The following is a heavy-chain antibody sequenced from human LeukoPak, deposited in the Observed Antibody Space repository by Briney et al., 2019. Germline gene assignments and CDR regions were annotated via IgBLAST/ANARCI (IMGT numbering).Heavy chain of an antibody. CDR2: IIPIFGTA. D-gene: IGHD6-19*01. CDR3: ARDQFGYSSGWFDY. V-gene: IGHV1-69*05. J-gene: IGHJ4*02. CDR1: GCTFSSYA. Sequence: SVKVSCKGTGCTFSSYAISWVRQAPGQGLEWMGRIIPIFGTANYAQKFQGRVTITTDESTSTAYMELSSLRSEDTAVYYCARDQFGYSSGWFDYWGQGTLVTVSS.